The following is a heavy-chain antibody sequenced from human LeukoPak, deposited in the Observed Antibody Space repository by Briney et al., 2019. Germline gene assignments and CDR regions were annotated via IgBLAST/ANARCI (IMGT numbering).Heavy chain of an antibody. D-gene: IGHD4-23*01. V-gene: IGHV4-4*07. CDR1: GGTISNYY. CDR2: IYTSGTT. Sequence: SETLSLTCTVSGGTISNYYWSWIRQPAGKGLEWIGRIYTSGTTNYNPSLRSRVTMSVDTSKKQFSLKRSSMTAADTAVYYCARDGGNKLIDYWGQGTLVTVSS. J-gene: IGHJ4*02. CDR3: ARDGGNKLIDY.